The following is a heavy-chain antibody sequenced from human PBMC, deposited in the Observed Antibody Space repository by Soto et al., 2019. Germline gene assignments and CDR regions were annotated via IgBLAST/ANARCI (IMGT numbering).Heavy chain of an antibody. CDR2: IYYSGST. CDR1: GGSISSYC. Sequence: PSETLSLTCTVSGGSISSYCWSWIRQPPGKGLEWIGYIYYSGSTNYNPSLKSRVTISVDTSKNQFSLKLSSVTAADTAVYYCARDRGPFDYWGQGTLVTVSS. V-gene: IGHV4-59*01. CDR3: ARDRGPFDY. J-gene: IGHJ4*02.